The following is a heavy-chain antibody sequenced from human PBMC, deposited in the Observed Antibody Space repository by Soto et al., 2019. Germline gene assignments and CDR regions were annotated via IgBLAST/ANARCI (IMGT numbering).Heavy chain of an antibody. D-gene: IGHD6-19*01. CDR2: IYYSGST. Sequence: SETLSLTCTVSGGSISSGGYYWSWIRQHPGKGLEWIGYIYYSGSTYYNPSLKSRVTISVDTSKNQFSLKLSSVTAADTAVYYCARDFGSGWCFDYWGQGTLVTVSS. J-gene: IGHJ4*02. V-gene: IGHV4-31*03. CDR1: GGSISSGGYY. CDR3: ARDFGSGWCFDY.